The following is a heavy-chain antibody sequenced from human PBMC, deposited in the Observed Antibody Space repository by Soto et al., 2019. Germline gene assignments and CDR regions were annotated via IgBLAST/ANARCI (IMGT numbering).Heavy chain of an antibody. Sequence: QVQLVQSGAEVKKPGASVKVSCKASGYTFTSHGISWVRQAPGQGLEWMGWISAYNGDTNYAQKLQGRVTVTTDTSTSTAYMELRSLRSEDTAVYYGARMVRGSNIDYYHYMDVWGKGTTVTVSS. V-gene: IGHV1-18*01. CDR3: ARMVRGSNIDYYHYMDV. CDR1: GYTFTSHG. J-gene: IGHJ6*03. D-gene: IGHD3-10*01. CDR2: ISAYNGDT.